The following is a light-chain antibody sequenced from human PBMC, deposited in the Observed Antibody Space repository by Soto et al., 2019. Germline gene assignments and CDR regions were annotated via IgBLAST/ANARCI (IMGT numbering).Light chain of an antibody. Sequence: QSVLTQPPSVSAAPGQTVTISCSGSSSNIGSNYVSWYQQLPGTAPTLLIYENYKRPSGIPDRFSASKSGTSASLGITGLQTGDEADYYCGTWDSSLSAVVFGGGTKVTVL. V-gene: IGLV1-51*02. CDR3: GTWDSSLSAVV. CDR1: SSNIGSNY. CDR2: ENY. J-gene: IGLJ2*01.